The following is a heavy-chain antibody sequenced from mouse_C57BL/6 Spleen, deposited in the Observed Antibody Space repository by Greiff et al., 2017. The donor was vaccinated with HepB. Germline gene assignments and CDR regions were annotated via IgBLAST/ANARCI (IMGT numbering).Heavy chain of an antibody. CDR2: IYPGSGST. V-gene: IGHV1-55*01. CDR3: ALYYDYAWFAY. D-gene: IGHD2-4*01. J-gene: IGHJ3*01. CDR1: GYTFTSYW. Sequence: QVQLQQPGAELVKPGASVKMSCKASGYTFTSYWITWVKQRPGQGLEWIGDIYPGSGSTNYNEKFKSKATLTVEPSSSTAYMQLRSLTSEDSAVYYCALYYDYAWFAYWGQGTLVTVSA.